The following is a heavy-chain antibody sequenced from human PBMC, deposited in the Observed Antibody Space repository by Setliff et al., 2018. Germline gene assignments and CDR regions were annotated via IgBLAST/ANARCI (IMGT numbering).Heavy chain of an antibody. V-gene: IGHV3-7*01. CDR1: GESISDSY. CDR3: ARGADSSGYWPHGY. D-gene: IGHD3-22*01. Sequence: ETLCLTCGVYGESISDSYWSWIRQPPGRALEWIGEALQGGSEKYYVDSAKGRFTISRDNAKNSLYLQMNSLRVEDTAVYYCARGADSSGYWPHGYWGQGTLVTVSS. CDR2: ALQGGSEK. J-gene: IGHJ4*02.